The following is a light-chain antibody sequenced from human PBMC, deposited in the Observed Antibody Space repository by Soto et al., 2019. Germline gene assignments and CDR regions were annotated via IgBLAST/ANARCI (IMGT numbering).Light chain of an antibody. CDR3: SSFTSIKTHV. V-gene: IGLV2-14*01. CDR1: SRDVGGYNY. CDR2: EVN. Sequence: QSALTQPASVSGSPGQSITISCTGTSRDVGGYNYISWYQVRPGKAPKLIIYEVNNRPSGVSDRFSGSKSGNTASLTISRLQADDETDSYCSSFTSIKTHVFGTGTQLTVL. J-gene: IGLJ1*01.